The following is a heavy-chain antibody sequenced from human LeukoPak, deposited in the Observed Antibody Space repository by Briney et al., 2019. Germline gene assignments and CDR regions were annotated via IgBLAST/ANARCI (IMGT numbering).Heavy chain of an antibody. V-gene: IGHV3-7*01. CDR1: GFTFSSYW. D-gene: IGHD2-2*01. Sequence: GGSLRLSCAASGFTFSSYWMSWVRQAPGKGLEWVANIKQDGSEKYYVDSVKGRFTISRDNAKNSLYQQMNSLRAEDTAVYYCARDDCSSISCYHNWFDPWGQGTLVTVSS. CDR3: ARDDCSSISCYHNWFDP. CDR2: IKQDGSEK. J-gene: IGHJ5*02.